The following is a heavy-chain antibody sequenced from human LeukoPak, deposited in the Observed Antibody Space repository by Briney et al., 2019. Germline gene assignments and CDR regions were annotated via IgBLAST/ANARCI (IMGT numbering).Heavy chain of an antibody. D-gene: IGHD1-26*01. CDR2: IYYSGST. V-gene: IGHV4-59*01. Sequence: SQTLSLTCTVSGGSISTYYWTWIRQPPGKGLEWIGYIYYSGSTNYNYSLKSRVTISVDTSKNQFSLKLSSVTAADTAVYYCARDERVGATSDAFDIWGQGTMVTVSS. J-gene: IGHJ3*02. CDR1: GGSISTYY. CDR3: ARDERVGATSDAFDI.